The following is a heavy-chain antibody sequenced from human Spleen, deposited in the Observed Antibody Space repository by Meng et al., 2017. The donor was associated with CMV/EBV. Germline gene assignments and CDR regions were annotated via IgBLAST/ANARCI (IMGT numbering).Heavy chain of an antibody. CDR1: GGSISSYY. CDR3: ARADPYYYDSSGYYGSSYFDY. J-gene: IGHJ4*02. CDR2: VYYSGST. V-gene: IGHV4-59*01. Sequence: GQLQESGPGLVKPSEPLSLTCTVSGGSISSYYWSWIRQPPGKGLEWIGYVYYSGSTNYNPSLKSRITISVDSSKNQFSLKLSSVTAADTAVYYCARADPYYYDSSGYYGSSYFDYWGQGTLVTVSS. D-gene: IGHD3-22*01.